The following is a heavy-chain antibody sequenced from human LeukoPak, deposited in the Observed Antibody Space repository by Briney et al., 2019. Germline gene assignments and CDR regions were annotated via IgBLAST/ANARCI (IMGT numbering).Heavy chain of an antibody. J-gene: IGHJ6*03. CDR2: VLYVVSP. CDR3: GRSVISGYHSSSYFIDV. D-gene: IGHD5-12*01. Sequence: SETLSLTYIVFGDSISTYYSSWIRHPPGEGREWIGYVLYVVSPNNNPTLRSRVTMSVDTSKSQLSLSLTSVTDANTPVYNCGRSVISGYHSSSYFIDVWGKGTTVTVSS. V-gene: IGHV4-59*01. CDR1: GDSISTYY.